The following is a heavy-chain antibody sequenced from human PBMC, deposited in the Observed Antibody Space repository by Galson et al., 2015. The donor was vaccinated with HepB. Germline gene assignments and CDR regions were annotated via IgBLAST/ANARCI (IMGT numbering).Heavy chain of an antibody. J-gene: IGHJ4*02. CDR1: GFTFSSYA. CDR2: ISSNGGST. Sequence: SLRLSCAASGFTFSSYAMHWVRQAPGKGLEYVSAISSNGGSTYYADSVKGRFTISRDNSKNTLYLQMSSLRAEDTAVYYCVALDYGDYDYWGQGTLVTVSS. V-gene: IGHV3-64D*06. D-gene: IGHD4-17*01. CDR3: VALDYGDYDY.